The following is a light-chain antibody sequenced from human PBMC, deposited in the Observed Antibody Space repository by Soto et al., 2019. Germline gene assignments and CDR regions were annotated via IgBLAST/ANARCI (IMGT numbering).Light chain of an antibody. CDR3: SSYTSSSTLYV. CDR1: SSDVGGYKY. J-gene: IGLJ1*01. Sequence: QSALTQPASVTGSPGQSITISCTGTSSDVGGYKYVSWYQQHPGKAPKLMIYEVSYRPSGVSNRFSGSKSGNTASLTISGLQAEDEADYYCSSYTSSSTLYVFGTGTKVIVL. V-gene: IGLV2-14*01. CDR2: EVS.